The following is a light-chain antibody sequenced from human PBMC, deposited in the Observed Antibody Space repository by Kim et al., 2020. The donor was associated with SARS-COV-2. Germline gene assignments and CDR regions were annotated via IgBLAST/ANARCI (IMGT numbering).Light chain of an antibody. J-gene: IGKJ4*01. CDR2: GAS. CDR1: QSVNNNY. V-gene: IGKV3-20*01. CDR3: HQYGSSPLT. Sequence: SPGERVTFSCRASQSVNNNYVAWYQQKPGQAPRLLISGASSRAIGIPDRFSGGGSGTDFTLTISRLEPEDFAVYTCHQYGSSPLTFGGGTKVDIK.